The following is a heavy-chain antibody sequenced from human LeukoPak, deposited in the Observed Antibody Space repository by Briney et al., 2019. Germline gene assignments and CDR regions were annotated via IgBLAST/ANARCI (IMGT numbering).Heavy chain of an antibody. Sequence: SETLSLTCTVSGGSISNSNYYWGWIRQPPGKGLEWIESIYYSGNTYYNPSLKSRVTISVDTSKNQFSLKLSSVTAADTAVYYCARRVGTMVRGVIPYYFDYWGQGTLVTVSS. CDR3: ARRVGTMVRGVIPYYFDY. D-gene: IGHD3-10*01. J-gene: IGHJ4*02. CDR1: GGSISNSNYY. V-gene: IGHV4-39*07. CDR2: IYYSGNT.